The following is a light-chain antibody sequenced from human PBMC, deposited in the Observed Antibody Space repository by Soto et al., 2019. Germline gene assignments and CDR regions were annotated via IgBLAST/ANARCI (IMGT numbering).Light chain of an antibody. J-gene: IGKJ1*01. CDR1: QSISST. CDR2: GVS. V-gene: IGKV3-15*01. Sequence: EIVMTQSPATLSVSPGERVTLSCRASQSISSTLAWHQQRPGQAPRLLIYGVSTRATGIPARFSGSGSGTEFTLTISSLQSEDFAVYYCQKYNDWPPSWTFGQGLKVDIK. CDR3: QKYNDWPPSWT.